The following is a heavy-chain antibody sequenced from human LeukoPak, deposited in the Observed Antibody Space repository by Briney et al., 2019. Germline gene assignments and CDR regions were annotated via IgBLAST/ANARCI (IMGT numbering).Heavy chain of an antibody. CDR1: GFTFSSYG. V-gene: IGHV3-30*02. J-gene: IGHJ4*02. CDR2: IRYDGSNK. CDR3: AILGDDYSTDGY. Sequence: GGSLRRSCAASGFTFSSYGMHWVRPAPGKGLEWVAYIRYDGSNKYYADSVKGRFTSSRDNSKNTPYLQMNSLRAEDTAVYYCAILGDDYSTDGYWGQGTLVTVSS. D-gene: IGHD4-11*01.